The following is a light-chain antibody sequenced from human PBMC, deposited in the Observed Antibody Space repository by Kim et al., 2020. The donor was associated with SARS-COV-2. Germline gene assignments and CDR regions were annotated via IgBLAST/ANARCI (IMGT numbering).Light chain of an antibody. CDR2: DAA. CDR1: HNVDIS. CDR3: QQRGSWHPELT. V-gene: IGKV3D-11*02. Sequence: EIVFTQSPATLSLFPGESATLSCRASHNVDISLAWYQQTPGQAPRLLIYDAAMRAAGIPDRFSGSGSGTDFTLTIGGLATEDFATYYCQQRGSWHPELTFGGETKLEI. J-gene: IGKJ4*01.